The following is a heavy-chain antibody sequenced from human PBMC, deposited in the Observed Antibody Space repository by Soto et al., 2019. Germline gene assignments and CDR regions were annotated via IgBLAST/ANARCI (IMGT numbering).Heavy chain of an antibody. V-gene: IGHV3-23*01. J-gene: IGHJ4*02. CDR3: AKGSLLRFLDSSFDR. CDR2: ISGSGGST. D-gene: IGHD3-3*01. Sequence: EVQLLESGGGLVQPGGSLRLSCAASGFTFSNYAMTWVRQAPGKGLEYVSGISGSGGSTYYAGSVRGRFTISRDNSKNTLYLQMNSLRAEDTAVYYCAKGSLLRFLDSSFDRWGQGNLVTVAS. CDR1: GFTFSNYA.